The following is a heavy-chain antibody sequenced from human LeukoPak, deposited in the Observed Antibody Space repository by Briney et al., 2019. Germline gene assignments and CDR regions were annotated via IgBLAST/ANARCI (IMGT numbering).Heavy chain of an antibody. CDR1: KFTFSSYG. J-gene: IGHJ4*02. V-gene: IGHV3-30*18. CDR2: ISYDGSNK. D-gene: IGHD1-20*01. CDR3: AKSRHPYNWNDGAFFDY. Sequence: HAGGSLRLSCAASKFTFSSYGMHWVRQAPGKGLEWVAVISYDGSNKYYADSVRGRFTISRDNSKNTLYLHMNSLRPEDTAVYYCAKSRHPYNWNDGAFFDYWGQGTLVTVSS.